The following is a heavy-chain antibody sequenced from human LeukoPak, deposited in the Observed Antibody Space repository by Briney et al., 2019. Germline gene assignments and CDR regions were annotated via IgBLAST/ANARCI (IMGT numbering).Heavy chain of an antibody. Sequence: GGTLRLSCAASGFTFSSYGMSWVRQAPGKGLEWVSAISGSGGSTYYADSVKGRFTISRDNSKNTLYLQMNSLRAEDTAVYYCAKAYWAIAAAAPFDYWGQGTLVTVSS. V-gene: IGHV3-23*01. D-gene: IGHD6-13*01. CDR1: GFTFSSYG. CDR2: ISGSGGST. J-gene: IGHJ4*02. CDR3: AKAYWAIAAAAPFDY.